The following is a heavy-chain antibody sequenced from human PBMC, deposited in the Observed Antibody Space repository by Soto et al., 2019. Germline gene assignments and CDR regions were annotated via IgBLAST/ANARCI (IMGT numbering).Heavy chain of an antibody. V-gene: IGHV1-24*01. Sequence: ATVRVACKVAGYTLTELSMQGVRQAPGKGLEWMGGFDPEDGETIYAQKFQGRVTMTEDTSTDTAYMELSSLRSEDTAVYYCATGRYFDWNYYFAYWGQGTLVTVSS. J-gene: IGHJ4*02. D-gene: IGHD3-9*01. CDR1: GYTLTELS. CDR3: ATGRYFDWNYYFAY. CDR2: FDPEDGET.